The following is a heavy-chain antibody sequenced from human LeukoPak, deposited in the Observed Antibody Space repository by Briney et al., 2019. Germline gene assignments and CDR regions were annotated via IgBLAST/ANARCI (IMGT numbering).Heavy chain of an antibody. CDR3: AKDRIAAAGTGYFDY. V-gene: IGHV3-23*01. CDR2: ISGSGGSA. D-gene: IGHD6-13*01. J-gene: IGHJ4*02. CDR1: GGSFSGYY. Sequence: ETLSLTCAVYGGSFSGYYWSWVRQAPGKGLEWVSAISGSGGSAYYADSVKGRFTISRDNPKNTLYLQMNSLRAEDTAVYYCAKDRIAAAGTGYFDYWGQGTLVTVSS.